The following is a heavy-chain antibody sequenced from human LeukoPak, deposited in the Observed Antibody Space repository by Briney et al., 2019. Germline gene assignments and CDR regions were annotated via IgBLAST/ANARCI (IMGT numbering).Heavy chain of an antibody. CDR3: ARDLSDILTGPFDY. D-gene: IGHD3-9*01. V-gene: IGHV3-30-3*01. CDR1: GFTFSSYA. J-gene: IGHJ4*02. Sequence: GRSLRLSCAASGFTFSSYAVHWVRQAPGKGLEWVAVISYDGSNKYYADSVKGRFTISRDNSKNTLYLQMNSLRAEDTAVYYCARDLSDILTGPFDYWGQGTLVTVSS. CDR2: ISYDGSNK.